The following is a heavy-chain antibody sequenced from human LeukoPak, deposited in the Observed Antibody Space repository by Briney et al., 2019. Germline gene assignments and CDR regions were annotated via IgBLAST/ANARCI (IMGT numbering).Heavy chain of an antibody. J-gene: IGHJ3*01. Sequence: SETLSLTCTVSGGSISSYYWSWIRQPPGKGLEWIGEINHSGSTNYNPSLKSRVTISVDTSKNQFSLKLSSVTAADTVVYYCARLIAAAGDVWGQGTMVTVSS. D-gene: IGHD6-13*01. V-gene: IGHV4-34*01. CDR2: INHSGST. CDR3: ARLIAAAGDV. CDR1: GGSISSYY.